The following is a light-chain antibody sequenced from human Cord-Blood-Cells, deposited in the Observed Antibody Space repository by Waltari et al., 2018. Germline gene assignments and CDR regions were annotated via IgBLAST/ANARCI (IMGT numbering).Light chain of an antibody. Sequence: SYVLTQPPSVSVAPGKTARITCGGNNIGSKSVQWYQQKPGQAPVLVIYYDSDRPSGDPERFSGSNSGNTATLTISRVEAGDEAEYYCQVWDSSSDHPVFGGGTKLTVL. CDR1: NIGSKS. V-gene: IGLV3-21*04. J-gene: IGLJ3*02. CDR3: QVWDSSSDHPV. CDR2: YDS.